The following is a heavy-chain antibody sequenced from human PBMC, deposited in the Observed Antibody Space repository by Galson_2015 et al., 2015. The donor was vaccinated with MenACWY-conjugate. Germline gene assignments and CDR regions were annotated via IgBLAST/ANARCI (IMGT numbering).Heavy chain of an antibody. J-gene: IGHJ3*01. CDR3: GRDRTYYDA. CDR1: GFTLSDYW. V-gene: IGHV3-7*03. Sequence: SLRLSCAASGFTLSDYWMIWVRQAPRKGLEWVANIKGDGSRKNYVESVQGRFTISRDNAKSSLYLQMNSLRADDTAVYYCGRDRTYYDA. CDR2: IKGDGSRK. D-gene: IGHD2-8*01.